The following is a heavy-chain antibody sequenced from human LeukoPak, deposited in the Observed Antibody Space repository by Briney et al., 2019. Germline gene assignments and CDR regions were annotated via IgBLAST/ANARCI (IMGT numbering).Heavy chain of an antibody. CDR1: GFTFSSYA. CDR3: AKGVYCSSTSCYLVSAFRS. D-gene: IGHD2-2*01. CDR2: ISGSGGST. V-gene: IGHV3-23*01. Sequence: GGSLRLSCAASGFTFSSYAMSWVRQAPGKGLEWVSAISGSGGSTYYADSVKGRFTISRDNAKNTLYLQLNSLRAEDTAVYYSAKGVYCSSTSCYLVSAFRSWGQGNLVTVSS. J-gene: IGHJ4*02.